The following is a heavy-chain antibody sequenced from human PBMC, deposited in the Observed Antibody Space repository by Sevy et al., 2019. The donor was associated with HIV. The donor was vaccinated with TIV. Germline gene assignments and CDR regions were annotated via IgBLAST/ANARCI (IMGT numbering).Heavy chain of an antibody. CDR3: ARNSGAGFDY. Sequence: GGSLRLSCTASGFNVSKIYMTWVRQAPGKGLEWVSVIYSGGRTYYADSVKGRFTISRDNSKNALYLQMNGLRAEDTAIYYCARNSGAGFDYWGQGTLVTVSS. CDR1: GFNVSKIY. J-gene: IGHJ4*02. D-gene: IGHD6-19*01. V-gene: IGHV3-53*01. CDR2: IYSGGRT.